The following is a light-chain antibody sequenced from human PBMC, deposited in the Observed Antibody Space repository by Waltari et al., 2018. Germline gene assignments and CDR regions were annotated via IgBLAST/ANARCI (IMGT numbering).Light chain of an antibody. CDR3: QQSVIPPFT. J-gene: IGKJ3*01. Sequence: TWGASQPISRSLNWYQVKSGKAPKLLIYTASTLQSGVPSRFSGAGSETDFTLTISSLQLEDSATYYCQQSVIPPFTFGPGTKVAV. CDR1: QPISRS. V-gene: IGKV1-39*01. CDR2: TAS.